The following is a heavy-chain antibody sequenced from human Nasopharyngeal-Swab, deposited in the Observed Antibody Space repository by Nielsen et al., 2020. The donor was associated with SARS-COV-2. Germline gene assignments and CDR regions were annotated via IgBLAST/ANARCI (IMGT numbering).Heavy chain of an antibody. Sequence: GGSLRLSCAASGFTFDDYAMHWVRQAPGKGLEWVSGISWNSGSIGYADSVKGRFTISRDNAKNSLYLQMNSLRAEDTAVYYCARIRYRDYNDAFDLWGQGTSVTVSS. CDR1: GFTFDDYA. CDR2: ISWNSGSI. J-gene: IGHJ3*01. V-gene: IGHV3-9*01. CDR3: ARIRYRDYNDAFDL. D-gene: IGHD4-17*01.